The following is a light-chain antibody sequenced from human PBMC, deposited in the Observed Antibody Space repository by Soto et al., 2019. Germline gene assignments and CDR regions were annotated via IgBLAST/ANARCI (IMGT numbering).Light chain of an antibody. CDR1: QDVTTN. V-gene: IGKV3-15*01. J-gene: IGKJ1*01. CDR2: DIS. CDR3: QQYNSFPWT. Sequence: EISMTQLPAILSASPGGGATLSFRAAQDVTTNFAWYQLRRGQPPRLLIYDISTRATGVPARFSGSGSGTEFTLTISSLLPDDFVTYYCQQYNSFPWTFGQGTKV.